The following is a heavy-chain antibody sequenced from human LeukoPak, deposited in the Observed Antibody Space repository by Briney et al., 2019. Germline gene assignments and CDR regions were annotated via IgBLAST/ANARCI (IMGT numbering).Heavy chain of an antibody. CDR2: IYYRGDI. CDR3: ATNKDWAEAD. D-gene: IGHD3/OR15-3a*01. CDR1: DGSIRTYY. Sequence: SETLSLTCSVSDGSIRTYYWSWIRQSPGQGLEWIGNIYYRGDINYNPSLKSRVIISIDTSKNQFSLKVTSLTAADTAVYYCATNKDWAEADWGRGTLVIVSS. V-gene: IGHV4-59*03. J-gene: IGHJ4*02.